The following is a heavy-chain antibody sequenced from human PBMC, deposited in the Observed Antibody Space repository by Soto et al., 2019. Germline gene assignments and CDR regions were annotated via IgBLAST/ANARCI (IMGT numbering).Heavy chain of an antibody. CDR2: IIPIFGTA. D-gene: IGHD3-16*02. CDR1: GGTFSSYA. Sequence: QVQLVQSGAEVKKPGSSVKVSCKASGGTFSSYAISWVRQAPGQGLEWMGGIIPIFGTANYAQKFQGRVTITADESTSTAYMELSGLRSEDTAVYYCARGPGRDYDYVWGSDRFSYPFDYWGQGTLVTVSS. J-gene: IGHJ4*02. CDR3: ARGPGRDYDYVWGSDRFSYPFDY. V-gene: IGHV1-69*01.